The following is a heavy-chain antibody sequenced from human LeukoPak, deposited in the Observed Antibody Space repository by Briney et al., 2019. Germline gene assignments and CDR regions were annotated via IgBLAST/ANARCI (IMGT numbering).Heavy chain of an antibody. J-gene: IGHJ6*02. V-gene: IGHV3-43*02. D-gene: IGHD5-18*01. CDR2: ISGDGGST. CDR1: GFTFDDYA. CDR3: AKEGLWSAGYYYYGMDV. Sequence: GGSLRLSCAASGFTFDDYAMHWVRQAPGKGLEWVSLISGDGGSTYYADSVKGRFTISRDNSKNSLYLQMNSLRTEDTALYYCAKEGLWSAGYYYYGMDVGGQGTTVTVSS.